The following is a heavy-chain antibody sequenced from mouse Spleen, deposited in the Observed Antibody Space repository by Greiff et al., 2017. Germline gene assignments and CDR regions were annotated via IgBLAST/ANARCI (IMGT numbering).Heavy chain of an antibody. J-gene: IGHJ1*01. V-gene: IGHV2-6*01. CDR1: GFSLTRYG. CDR2: IWGGGST. Sequence: QVQLKESGPGLVAPSQSLSITCTVSGFSLTRYGVDWVRQSPGKGLEWLGVIWGGGSTNYNSALKSRLSISKDNSKSQVFLKMNSLQTDDTAMYYCASSYYSNYGYFDVWGAGTTVTVSS. D-gene: IGHD2-5*01. CDR3: ASSYYSNYGYFDV.